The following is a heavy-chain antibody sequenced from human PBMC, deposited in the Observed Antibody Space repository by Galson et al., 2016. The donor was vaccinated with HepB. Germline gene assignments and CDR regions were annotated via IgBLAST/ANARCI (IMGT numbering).Heavy chain of an antibody. Sequence: SLRLSCAASGFTFSDFYKSWIRHAPGKGLEWISDISTSSSYTNYADSVKGRFTISRDNTKNSLYLQMNSLRAGDTAVYYCARLVTGGLRLGNDAFDIWGQGTMVTVSS. J-gene: IGHJ3*02. CDR2: ISTSSSYT. D-gene: IGHD5-12*01. CDR1: GFTFSDFY. V-gene: IGHV3-11*06. CDR3: ARLVTGGLRLGNDAFDI.